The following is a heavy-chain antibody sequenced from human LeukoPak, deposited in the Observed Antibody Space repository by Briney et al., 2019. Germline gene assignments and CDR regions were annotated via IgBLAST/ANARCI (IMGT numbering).Heavy chain of an antibody. J-gene: IGHJ5*02. Sequence: GASVKVSCKASGYTFTSYYMHWVRQAPGQGLEWVGIINPSAGSTSYAPKFHGRVTVTRDTSTSTVYMDLNSLRVEDTAVYYCARDPRNVGLAPWGQGTLVTVSS. V-gene: IGHV1-46*01. CDR3: ARDPRNVGLAP. CDR2: INPSAGST. D-gene: IGHD2-15*01. CDR1: GYTFTSYY.